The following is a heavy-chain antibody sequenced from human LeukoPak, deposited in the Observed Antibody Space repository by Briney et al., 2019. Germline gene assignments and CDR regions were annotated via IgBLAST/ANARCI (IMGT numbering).Heavy chain of an antibody. CDR3: VRDRGYCSGKRCYTVLDI. CDR1: GFTFNSYY. Sequence: GGSLRLSCAASGFTFNSYYMSWVRQAPGKGLEWVAHIKGDGSEKYYVDSVKGRFTISRDNAKNSLYLQMNTLRAEDTAVYYCVRDRGYCSGKRCYTVLDIWGQGTMVTVSP. D-gene: IGHD2-15*01. J-gene: IGHJ3*02. V-gene: IGHV3-7*01. CDR2: IKGDGSEK.